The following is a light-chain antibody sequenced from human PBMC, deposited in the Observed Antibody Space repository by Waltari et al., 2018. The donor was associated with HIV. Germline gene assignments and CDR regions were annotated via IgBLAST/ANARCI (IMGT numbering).Light chain of an antibody. J-gene: IGKJ5*01. Sequence: EIVLTQSPGTLSLSPGERATLSCRASQSVSTSYLAWYPQIPGQAPRLLIYRTANRATGIPDRFSGSGSGTDFTLTISRLEPEDFALYYCQQSYTSPPGITFGQGTRLDIK. CDR2: RTA. V-gene: IGKV3-20*01. CDR1: QSVSTSY. CDR3: QQSYTSPPGIT.